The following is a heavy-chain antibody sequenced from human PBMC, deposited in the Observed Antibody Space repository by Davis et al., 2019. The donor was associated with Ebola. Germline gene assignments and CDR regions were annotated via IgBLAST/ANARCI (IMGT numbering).Heavy chain of an antibody. CDR1: GFTFSSYW. Sequence: PGGSLRLSCAASGFTFSSYWMSWVRQAPGKGLEWIGSIYYSGSTNYNPSLKSRVTISVDTSKNQFSLKLSSVTAADTAVYYCARQGVQGVILNKRRYYYFDYWGQGTLVTVSS. V-gene: IGHV4-34*01. D-gene: IGHD3-10*01. J-gene: IGHJ4*02. CDR3: ARQGVQGVILNKRRYYYFDY. CDR2: IYYSGST.